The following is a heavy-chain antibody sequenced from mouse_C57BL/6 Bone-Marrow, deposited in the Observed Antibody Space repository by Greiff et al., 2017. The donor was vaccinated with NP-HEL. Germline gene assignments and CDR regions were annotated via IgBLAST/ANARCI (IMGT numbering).Heavy chain of an antibody. CDR1: GYTFTDYN. CDR2: INPNNGGT. V-gene: IGHV1-22*01. J-gene: IGHJ4*01. Sequence: EVKLMESGPELVKPGASVKMSCKASGYTFTDYNMHWVKQSHGKSLEWIGYINPNNGGTSYNQKFKGKATLTVNKSSSTAYMELRSLTSEDSAVYYCARRGYSLYYYAMDYWGQGTSVTVSS. CDR3: ARRGYSLYYYAMDY. D-gene: IGHD2-12*01.